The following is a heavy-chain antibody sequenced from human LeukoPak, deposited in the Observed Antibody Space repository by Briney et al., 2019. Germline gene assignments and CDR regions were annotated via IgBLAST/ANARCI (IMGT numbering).Heavy chain of an antibody. V-gene: IGHV3-30-3*01. D-gene: IGHD5-18*01. CDR1: GFTFSSYA. J-gene: IGHJ4*02. Sequence: PGGSLRLPCAASGFTFSSYAMHWVRQAPGKGLEWVAVISYDGSNKYYADSVKGRFTISRDNSKNALYLQMNSLRAEDTAVYYCAKAYRGYSYVGDFDYWGQGTLVTVSS. CDR2: ISYDGSNK. CDR3: AKAYRGYSYVGDFDY.